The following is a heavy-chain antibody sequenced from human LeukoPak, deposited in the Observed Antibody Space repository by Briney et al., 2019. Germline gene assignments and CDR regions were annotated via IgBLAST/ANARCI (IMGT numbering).Heavy chain of an antibody. Sequence: VASVKVSCKASGYTFTGYYMHWVRQAPGQGLEWMGWINPNSGGTNYAQKFQGRVTMTRDTSISTAYMELSRLRSDDTAVYYCARVALPRNYYDSSENAHFDYWGQGTLVTVSS. D-gene: IGHD3-22*01. CDR2: INPNSGGT. CDR3: ARVALPRNYYDSSENAHFDY. J-gene: IGHJ4*02. CDR1: GYTFTGYY. V-gene: IGHV1-2*02.